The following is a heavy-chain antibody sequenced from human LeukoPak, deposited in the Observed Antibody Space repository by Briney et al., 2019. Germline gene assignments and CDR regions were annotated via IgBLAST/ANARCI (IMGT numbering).Heavy chain of an antibody. D-gene: IGHD1-1*01. CDR2: IGGSGATT. J-gene: IGHJ5*02. Sequence: GGSLRLSCAASGFTFSSYAMSWVRQAPGKGLQWVSAIGGSGATTWYADSVKGRFTVSRDDSKNTLYVQMNSLRAEDTAVYYCAKGNWNSYPGWFDPWGQGTLVTVSS. V-gene: IGHV3-23*01. CDR3: AKGNWNSYPGWFDP. CDR1: GFTFSSYA.